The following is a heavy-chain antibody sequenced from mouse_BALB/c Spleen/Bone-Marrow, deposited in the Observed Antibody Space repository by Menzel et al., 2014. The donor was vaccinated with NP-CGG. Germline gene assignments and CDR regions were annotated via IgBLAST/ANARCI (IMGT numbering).Heavy chain of an antibody. D-gene: IGHD1-1*01. V-gene: IGHV4-1*02. CDR3: ARRGLLRSQGFAY. CDR1: GFDFSRYW. J-gene: IGHJ3*01. Sequence: EVQLVESGGGLVQPGGSLKLSCAASGFDFSRYWMSWVRQAPGKGLEWIGEINPDSSTINYTPSLKDKFIISRDNAKNTLYLQMSKVRSEDTALYYCARRGLLRSQGFAYWGQGTLVTVSA. CDR2: INPDSSTI.